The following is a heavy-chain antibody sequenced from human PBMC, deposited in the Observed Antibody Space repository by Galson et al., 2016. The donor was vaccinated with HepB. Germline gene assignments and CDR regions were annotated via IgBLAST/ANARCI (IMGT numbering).Heavy chain of an antibody. CDR1: GYSFASYW. V-gene: IGHV5-51*01. D-gene: IGHD3-22*01. CDR3: ARPYYYDGSGLLLGY. J-gene: IGHJ4*02. Sequence: QSGAEVKKPGESLKISCKTSGYSFASYWIGWVRQMPGKGPEWMGIIFPRDSDTRYSPSFQGQVTFSVDTSISTAYLQWSSLKASDTAMYYCARPYYYDGSGLLLGYWGQGTLVTVSS. CDR2: IFPRDSDT.